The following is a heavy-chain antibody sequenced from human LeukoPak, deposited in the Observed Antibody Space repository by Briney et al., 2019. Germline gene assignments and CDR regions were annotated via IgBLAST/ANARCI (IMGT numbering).Heavy chain of an antibody. CDR3: ARGQYDSSGYYLYY. V-gene: IGHV4-59*01. Sequence: SETLSLTCTVSGGSISSYYWSWIRQPPGKGLEWIGYIYYSGSTNYNPSLKSRVIIPADTSKNQFSLKLSSVTAADTAVYYCARGQYDSSGYYLYYWGQGTLVTVSS. CDR1: GGSISSYY. CDR2: IYYSGST. D-gene: IGHD3-22*01. J-gene: IGHJ4*02.